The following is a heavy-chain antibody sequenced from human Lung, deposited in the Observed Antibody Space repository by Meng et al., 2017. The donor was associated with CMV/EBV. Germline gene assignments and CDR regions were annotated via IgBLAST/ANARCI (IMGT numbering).Heavy chain of an antibody. Sequence: GESLKISCAVSGFTFKNYDIHWVRQAPGKGLEWVALIRSDGNEKYYADSVKGRFTISRDNFKNTLYLQMKSLRGEDTAVYYCAKFLSLEPDDAFDIWGQGAVVTVSS. CDR3: AKFLSLEPDDAFDI. CDR1: GFTFKNYD. V-gene: IGHV3-30*02. CDR2: IRSDGNEK. D-gene: IGHD3-3*01. J-gene: IGHJ3*02.